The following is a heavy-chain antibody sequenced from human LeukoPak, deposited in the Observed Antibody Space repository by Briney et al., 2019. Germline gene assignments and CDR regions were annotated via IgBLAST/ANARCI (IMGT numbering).Heavy chain of an antibody. CDR1: GFTFSSYA. J-gene: IGHJ4*02. CDR3: ARDISSWPYFDY. Sequence: PAGGSLRLSCAASGFTFSSYAMSWVRQAPGKGLEWVSAISGSGGSTYYADSVKGRFTISRDNAKNSLYLQMNSLRAEDTAVYYCARDISSWPYFDYWGQGTLVTVSS. V-gene: IGHV3-23*01. CDR2: ISGSGGST. D-gene: IGHD6-13*01.